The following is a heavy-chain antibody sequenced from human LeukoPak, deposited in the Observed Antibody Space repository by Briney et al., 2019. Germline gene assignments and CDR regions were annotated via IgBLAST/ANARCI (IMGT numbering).Heavy chain of an antibody. D-gene: IGHD6-13*01. CDR2: IYYSGST. J-gene: IGHJ4*02. Sequence: SETLSLTCTVSGGSISSSSYYWGWIRQPPGKGLEWIVSIYYSGSTYYNPSLKSRVTTSVDTSKNQFSLKLSSVTAADTAVYYCASDRAAAGHFDYWGQGTLVTVSS. CDR3: ASDRAAAGHFDY. CDR1: GGSISSSSYY. V-gene: IGHV4-39*07.